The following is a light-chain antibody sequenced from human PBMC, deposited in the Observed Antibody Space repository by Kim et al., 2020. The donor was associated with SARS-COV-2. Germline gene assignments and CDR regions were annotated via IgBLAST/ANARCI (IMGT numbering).Light chain of an antibody. Sequence: LSPGERATLSCKASQNVSSTYLAWYQQKPGQAPRLLIYGASSRATGIPDRFSGSGSGTDFTLTISRLEPEDFAVYYCQQYGSSPYSFGLGTKLDI. CDR1: QNVSSTY. J-gene: IGKJ2*01. CDR3: QQYGSSPYS. CDR2: GAS. V-gene: IGKV3-20*01.